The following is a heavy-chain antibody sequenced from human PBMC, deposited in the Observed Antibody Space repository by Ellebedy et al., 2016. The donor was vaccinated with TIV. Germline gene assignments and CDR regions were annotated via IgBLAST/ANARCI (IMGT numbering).Heavy chain of an antibody. J-gene: IGHJ4*02. CDR3: STVEWYRSNY. Sequence: GGSLRLSCAASGFTLSSYWMHWVRQAPGKGLVWVSRINSDGSSTSYADSVKGRFTISRDNAKNSLYLQVNTLGGEDTAVYYCSTVEWYRSNYWGQGTLVTVSS. CDR1: GFTLSSYW. V-gene: IGHV3-74*01. CDR2: INSDGSST. D-gene: IGHD3-3*01.